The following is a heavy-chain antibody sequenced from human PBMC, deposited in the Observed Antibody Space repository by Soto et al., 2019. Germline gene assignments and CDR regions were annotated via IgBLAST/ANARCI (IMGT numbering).Heavy chain of an antibody. D-gene: IGHD6-19*01. Sequence: QVQLQESGPGLVKPSQTLSLTCTVSGGSTSSDGYYWTWIRQHPGKGLEWIGYISYGGSTYYNPSLKSRVTISLDTSKNQFSLKLSSVTAADTAVYYCASDRIAVAGSGTYFYYGMDVWGQGTTVSVSS. CDR2: ISYGGST. CDR1: GGSTSSDGYY. CDR3: ASDRIAVAGSGTYFYYGMDV. J-gene: IGHJ6*02. V-gene: IGHV4-31*03.